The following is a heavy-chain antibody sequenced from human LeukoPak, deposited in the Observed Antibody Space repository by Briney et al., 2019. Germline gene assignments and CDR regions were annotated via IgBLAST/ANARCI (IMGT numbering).Heavy chain of an antibody. CDR1: GGSTSSNNW. CDR2: IYHSGSI. CDR3: ARVQQQLVDP. Sequence: PSETLSLTCAVSGGSTSSNNWWTWVRQPPGKGLEWIADIYHSGSINYSPSLKSRVTISVDTSKNQFSLRLSSVTAADTAVYYCARVQQQLVDPWGQGTLVTVSS. J-gene: IGHJ5*02. D-gene: IGHD6-13*01. V-gene: IGHV4-4*02.